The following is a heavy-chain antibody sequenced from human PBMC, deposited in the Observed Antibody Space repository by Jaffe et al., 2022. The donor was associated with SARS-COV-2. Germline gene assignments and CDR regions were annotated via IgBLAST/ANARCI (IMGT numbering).Heavy chain of an antibody. J-gene: IGHJ6*02. CDR1: GFTFSSYW. Sequence: EVQLVESGGGLVQPGGSLRLSCAASGFTFSSYWMSWVRQAPGKGLEWVANIKQDGSEKYYVDSVKGRFTISRDNAKNSLYLQMNSLRAEDTAVYYCAREITIWANYGMDVWGQGTTVTVSS. V-gene: IGHV3-7*03. CDR3: AREITIWANYGMDV. CDR2: IKQDGSEK. D-gene: IGHD3-9*01.